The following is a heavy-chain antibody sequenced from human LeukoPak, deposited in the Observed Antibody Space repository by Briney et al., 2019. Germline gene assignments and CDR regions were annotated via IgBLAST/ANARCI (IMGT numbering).Heavy chain of an antibody. V-gene: IGHV3-21*01. CDR1: GFTFSSYS. D-gene: IGHD2-2*01. CDR3: ARDRAVVVPAASYGMDV. Sequence: GGSLRLSCAASGFTFSSYSMNWVRQAPGKGLEWVSSISSSSSYIYNADSVKGRFTISRDNAKNSLYLQMNSLRAEDTAVYYCARDRAVVVPAASYGMDVWGKGTTVTVSS. CDR2: ISSSSSYI. J-gene: IGHJ6*04.